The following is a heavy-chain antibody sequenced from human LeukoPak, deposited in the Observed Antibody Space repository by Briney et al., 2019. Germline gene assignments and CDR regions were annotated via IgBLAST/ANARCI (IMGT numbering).Heavy chain of an antibody. V-gene: IGHV3-48*04. CDR2: ISSSSSTI. CDR3: ARGSVVVVPAALAFDI. CDR1: GFTFSSYS. Sequence: GSLRLSCAASGFTFSSYSMNWVRQAPGKGLEWVSYISSSSSTIYYADSVKGRFTISRDNAKNSLYLQMNSLRAEDTAVYYCARGSVVVVPAALAFDIWGQGTMVTVSS. J-gene: IGHJ3*02. D-gene: IGHD2-2*01.